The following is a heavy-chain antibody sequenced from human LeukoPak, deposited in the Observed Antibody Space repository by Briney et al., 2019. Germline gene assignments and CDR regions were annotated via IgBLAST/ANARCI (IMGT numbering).Heavy chain of an antibody. CDR2: IHASGPT. CDR1: GGSISTYY. Sequence: SETLSLTCTVSGGSISTYYWSWIRRPPGKGLEWIAYIHASGPTNYNPSLKSRITISVDTSKNQFSLKLSSVTAADTAVYYCARHAAGVAARPFDTWGQGTLVTVSS. J-gene: IGHJ4*02. D-gene: IGHD6-6*01. CDR3: ARHAAGVAARPFDT. V-gene: IGHV4-4*09.